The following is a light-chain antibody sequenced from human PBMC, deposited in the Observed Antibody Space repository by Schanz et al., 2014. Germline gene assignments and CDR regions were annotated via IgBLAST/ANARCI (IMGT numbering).Light chain of an antibody. CDR3: QQYNGGT. CDR1: QSVSNK. J-gene: IGKJ1*01. V-gene: IGKV3-15*01. CDR2: GAS. Sequence: EIVMTQSPATLSVSPGERATLSCRASQSVSNKLAWYQHKPGQAPRLLIYGASTRATGIPARFSGSGSGTDFTLTVSSLEPEDFAVYYCQQYNGGTFGQGTKVEIK.